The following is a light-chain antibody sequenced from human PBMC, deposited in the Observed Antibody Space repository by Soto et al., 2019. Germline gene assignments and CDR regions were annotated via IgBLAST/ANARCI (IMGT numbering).Light chain of an antibody. CDR1: QRISTD. V-gene: IGKV3-15*01. CDR2: SAS. Sequence: EIVMRQSPPTLSVSPGERATLSCRASQRISTDVAWYQHKPGQAPRLLIYSASTRATGIPARFSGSGSGTEFTLTISSLQSEDFAVYYCQQYNNWPRTFGGGTNVDI. J-gene: IGKJ4*01. CDR3: QQYNNWPRT.